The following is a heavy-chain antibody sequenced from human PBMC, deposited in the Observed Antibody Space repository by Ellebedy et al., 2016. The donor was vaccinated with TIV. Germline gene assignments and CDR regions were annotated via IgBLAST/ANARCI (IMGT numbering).Heavy chain of an antibody. CDR3: ARGLGYCSSTSCYTRGFHMDV. J-gene: IGHJ6*03. CDR2: IYTSGST. Sequence: SETLSLTXTVSGGSISSYYWSWIRQPAGKGLEWIGRIYTSGSTNYNPSLKSRVTMSVDTSKNQFSLKLSSVTAADTAVYYCARGLGYCSSTSCYTRGFHMDVWGKGTTVTVSS. V-gene: IGHV4-4*07. D-gene: IGHD2-2*02. CDR1: GGSISSYY.